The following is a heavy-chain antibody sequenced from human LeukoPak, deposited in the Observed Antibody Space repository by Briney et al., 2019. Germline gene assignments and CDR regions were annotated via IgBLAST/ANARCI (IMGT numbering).Heavy chain of an antibody. CDR1: GFTFSSYA. Sequence: GGSLRLSCAASGFTFSSYAMSWVRQPPEKGLEWVSYISSSGSSIYYADSVKGRFTISRDNAKNSLYLQMDSLRAEDTAIYYCARGWVVDSNYGHYFAYWGQGTLVTVSS. V-gene: IGHV3-48*03. CDR2: ISSSGSSI. D-gene: IGHD4-11*01. CDR3: ARGWVVDSNYGHYFAY. J-gene: IGHJ4*02.